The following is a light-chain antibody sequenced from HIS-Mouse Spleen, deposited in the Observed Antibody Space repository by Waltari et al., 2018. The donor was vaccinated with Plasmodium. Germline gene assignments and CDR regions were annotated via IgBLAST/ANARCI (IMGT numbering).Light chain of an antibody. CDR2: HYSDSDK. V-gene: IGLV5-37*01. CDR3: MIWPSNASGV. Sequence: QPVLTQPPSSSASPGESARLTCPLPSDINVGSYNIYWYQQKQGSPPRYLLYHYSDSDKGQGSGVPSRFSGSKDASANTGILLISGLQSEDEADYYCMIWPSNASGVFGGGTKLTVL. J-gene: IGLJ3*02. CDR1: SDINVGSYN.